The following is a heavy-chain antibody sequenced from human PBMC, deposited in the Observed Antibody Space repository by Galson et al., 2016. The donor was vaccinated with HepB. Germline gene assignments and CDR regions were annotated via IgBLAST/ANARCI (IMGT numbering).Heavy chain of an antibody. D-gene: IGHD2-15*01. CDR3: AKAPRSLYCSGGTCYSGFDS. V-gene: IGHV3-30*18. J-gene: IGHJ4*02. CDR2: ISYDGGNT. Sequence: SLRLSCAASGFTFSRYGMHWVRQAPGKGLEWVAVISYDGGNTYYADTLQGRFTISRDNSKNTLFLQLNSLRAEDTAVYYCAKAPRSLYCSGGTCYSGFDSWGQGTLVTVSS. CDR1: GFTFSRYG.